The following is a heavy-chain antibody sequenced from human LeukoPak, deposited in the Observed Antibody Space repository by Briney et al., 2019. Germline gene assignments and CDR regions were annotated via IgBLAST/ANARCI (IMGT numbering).Heavy chain of an antibody. D-gene: IGHD5-12*01. Sequence: ASVKVSFKASGYMFTGYYMHWVRQAPGQGLEWMGWINPNSGGTNYAQKFQGRVTMTTDTSTSTAYMELRSLRSDDTAVYYCARDWRGYSGYNYWGQGTLVTVSS. V-gene: IGHV1-2*02. J-gene: IGHJ4*02. CDR2: INPNSGGT. CDR1: GYMFTGYY. CDR3: ARDWRGYSGYNY.